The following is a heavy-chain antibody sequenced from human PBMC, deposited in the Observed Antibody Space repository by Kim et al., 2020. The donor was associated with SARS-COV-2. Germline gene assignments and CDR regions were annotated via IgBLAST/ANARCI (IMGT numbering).Heavy chain of an antibody. CDR3: GRGRCSYYYYMDV. V-gene: IGHV3-33*01. J-gene: IGHJ6*03. CDR2: IWLDGSNK. CDR1: GFTFSSYG. D-gene: IGHD4-17*01. Sequence: GGSLRLSCAASGFTFSSYGMHWVRQAPGKGLEWVAVIWLDGSNKNFADSVKGRFTISRDNAKNALCLQMNSLRTEDTAVYYCGRGRCSYYYYMDVWGKGTTVTVSS.